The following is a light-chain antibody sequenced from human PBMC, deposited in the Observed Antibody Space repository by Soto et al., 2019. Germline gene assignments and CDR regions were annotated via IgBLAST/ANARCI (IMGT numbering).Light chain of an antibody. CDR1: SSNIGAGYD. Sequence: QSVLTQPPSVSGAPGQRVNISCTGSSSNIGAGYDVHWYRQLPGTAPTVLIYGNINRPSGVPDRFSASKSGTSASLAITGLQAEDEADYYCQSYDNNLVVFGGGTKLTVL. V-gene: IGLV1-40*01. CDR3: QSYDNNLVV. CDR2: GNI. J-gene: IGLJ2*01.